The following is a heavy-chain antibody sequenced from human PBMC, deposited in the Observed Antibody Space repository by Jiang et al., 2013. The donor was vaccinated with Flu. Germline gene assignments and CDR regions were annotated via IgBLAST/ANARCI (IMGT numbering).Heavy chain of an antibody. J-gene: IGHJ2*01. D-gene: IGHD2-21*02. CDR1: GGSISSYY. Sequence: PGLVKPSETLSLTCTVSGGSISSYYWSWIRQPPGKGLEWIGYIYYSGSTNYNPSLKSRVTISVDTSKNQFSLKLSSVTAADTAVYYCARHAGCGGDCYFQRPSYFDLWGRGTLVTVSS. V-gene: IGHV4-59*08. CDR3: ARHAGCGGDCYFQRPSYFDL. CDR2: IYYSGST.